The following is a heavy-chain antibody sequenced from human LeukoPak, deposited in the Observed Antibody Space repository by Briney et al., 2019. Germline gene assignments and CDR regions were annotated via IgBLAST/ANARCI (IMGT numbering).Heavy chain of an antibody. V-gene: IGHV4-61*01. CDR1: GGSVSSGSYY. D-gene: IGHD3-10*01. CDR3: ARAGSCYYGSGSWVDY. CDR2: IYYSGSP. Sequence: SETLSLTCTVSGGSVSSGSYYWSWIRQPPGKGLEWIGYIYYSGSPNYNPSLKSRVTISVDTSKNQFSLKLSSVTAADTAVYYCARAGSCYYGSGSWVDYWGQGTLVTVSS. J-gene: IGHJ4*02.